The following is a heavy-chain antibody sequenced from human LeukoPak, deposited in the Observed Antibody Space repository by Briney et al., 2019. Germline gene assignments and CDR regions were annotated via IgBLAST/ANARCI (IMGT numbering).Heavy chain of an antibody. CDR1: GGTFSSYA. J-gene: IGHJ6*02. CDR2: IIPIFGTA. V-gene: IGHV1-69*06. Sequence: ASVKVSCKASGGTFSSYAISWVRQAPGQGLEWMGGIIPIFGTANYAQKFQGRVTMTEDTSTDTAYMELSSLRSEDTAVYYCATAVDYYGMDVWGQGTTVTVSS. CDR3: ATAVDYYGMDV.